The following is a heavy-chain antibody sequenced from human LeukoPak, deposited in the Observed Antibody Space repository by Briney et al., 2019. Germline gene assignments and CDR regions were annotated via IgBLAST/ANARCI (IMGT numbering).Heavy chain of an antibody. V-gene: IGHV3-23*01. CDR3: AKELSGGWPFDY. D-gene: IGHD6-19*01. CDR2: LSGSGGNT. J-gene: IGHJ4*02. CDR1: GFTFSSYA. Sequence: GGSLRLSCAASGFTFSSYAMSWVRQAPGKGLEWVSGLSGSGGNTIYADSVKGRFTISRDNSKNTPFLQMNSLRAEDAAVYYCAKELSGGWPFDYWGQGALVTVSS.